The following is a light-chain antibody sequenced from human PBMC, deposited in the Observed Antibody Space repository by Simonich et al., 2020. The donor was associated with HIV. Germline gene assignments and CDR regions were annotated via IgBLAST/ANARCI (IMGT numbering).Light chain of an antibody. CDR3: QQYYPTPPT. CDR1: RNILYNSNNKNY. J-gene: IGKJ1*01. V-gene: IGKV4-1*01. CDR2: WAA. Sequence: DIVMTQSPDSLAVSLGERATINCKSSRNILYNSNNKNYLAWYQQKPGQPPNLLIYWAAPREAGFPDRFRASGSGTDFTLTIISLQAEDVAVYYCQQYYPTPPTFGQGTKVEIK.